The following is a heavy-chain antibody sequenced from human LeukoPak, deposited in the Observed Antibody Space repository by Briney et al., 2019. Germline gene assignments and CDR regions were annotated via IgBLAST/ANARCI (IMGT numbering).Heavy chain of an antibody. V-gene: IGHV4-59*01. Sequence: PSETLSLTCTVSGGSISSYYWSWIRQPPGNGLEWIVYIYYSGSTNYNPSLKSRVTISVDTSKNQFSLKLSSVTAADTAVYYCARSFWYGSGYPNYFDYWGQGTLVTVSS. CDR2: IYYSGST. J-gene: IGHJ4*02. D-gene: IGHD3-22*01. CDR3: ARSFWYGSGYPNYFDY. CDR1: GGSISSYY.